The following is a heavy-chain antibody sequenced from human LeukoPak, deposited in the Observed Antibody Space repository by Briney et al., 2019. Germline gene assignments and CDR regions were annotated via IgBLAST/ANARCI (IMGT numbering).Heavy chain of an antibody. CDR2: IWYDGNNK. Sequence: PGRSLRLSYAASGFTFSNYGMHWVRQAPGKGLDWVAVIWYDGNNKYYADSVKGRFTISRDNSKNTLYLQMNSLRAEDTAVYYCAKDASGYSYGQYYFDYWGQGTLVTVSS. J-gene: IGHJ4*02. CDR3: AKDASGYSYGQYYFDY. D-gene: IGHD5-18*01. V-gene: IGHV3-33*06. CDR1: GFTFSNYG.